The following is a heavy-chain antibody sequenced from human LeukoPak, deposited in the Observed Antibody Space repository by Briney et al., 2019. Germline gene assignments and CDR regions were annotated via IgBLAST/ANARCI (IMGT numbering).Heavy chain of an antibody. D-gene: IGHD1-26*01. CDR2: TNSDGSIT. V-gene: IGHV3-74*01. Sequence: GGSLRLSCAASGFTFSNYWMHWVRQAPGKGLVWVSRTNSDGSITSYADSVEGRFTISRDNAKNTLYLQMNSLRAEDTAVYYCARGRVGPTLFDYWGQGTLVTVSS. J-gene: IGHJ4*02. CDR1: GFTFSNYW. CDR3: ARGRVGPTLFDY.